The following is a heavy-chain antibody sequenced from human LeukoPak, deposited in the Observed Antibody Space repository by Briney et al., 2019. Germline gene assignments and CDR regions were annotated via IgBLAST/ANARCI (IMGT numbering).Heavy chain of an antibody. J-gene: IGHJ3*02. CDR1: GFTFSSYW. CDR2: IKQDGSEK. CDR3: ARLGGGATTTGYDAFDI. Sequence: GGSLRLSCAASGFTFSSYWMSWVRQAPGKGLEWVANIKQDGSEKYYVDSVKGRFTISRDNAKNSLYLQMNSLRAEDTAVYYCARLGGGATTTGYDAFDIWGQGTMVTVSS. V-gene: IGHV3-7*01. D-gene: IGHD1-26*01.